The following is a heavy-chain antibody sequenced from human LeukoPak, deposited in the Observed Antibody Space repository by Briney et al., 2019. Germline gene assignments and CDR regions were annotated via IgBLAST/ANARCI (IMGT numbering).Heavy chain of an antibody. Sequence: SGGSLRLSCAASGFTVSSHYMSWVRNATGKGLEVVPVIYSGGSTYYADSVKGRFTISRDNSKNTLYLQMNSLRAEDTAVYYCARDRGGWLDYWGQGTLVTVSS. CDR1: GFTVSSHY. D-gene: IGHD6-19*01. CDR2: IYSGGST. CDR3: ARDRGGWLDY. J-gene: IGHJ4*02. V-gene: IGHV3-66*01.